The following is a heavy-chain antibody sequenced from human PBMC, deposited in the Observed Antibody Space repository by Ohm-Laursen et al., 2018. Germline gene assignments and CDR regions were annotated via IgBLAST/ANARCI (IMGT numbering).Heavy chain of an antibody. D-gene: IGHD3-22*01. J-gene: IGHJ6*02. CDR3: ARLGVSSGYFYYYCGMDV. CDR2: MNPNSGNT. CDR1: GYTFTSYD. Sequence: ASVKVSCKASGYTFTSYDINWVRQATGQGLEWMGWMNPNSGNTGYAQKFQGRVTMTRNTSISTAYMELSSLRSEDTAVYYCARLGVSSGYFYYYCGMDVWGQGTTVTVSS. V-gene: IGHV1-8*01.